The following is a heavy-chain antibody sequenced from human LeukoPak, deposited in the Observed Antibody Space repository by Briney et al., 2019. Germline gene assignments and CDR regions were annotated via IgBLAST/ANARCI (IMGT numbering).Heavy chain of an antibody. CDR1: GYSFAGYG. CDR2: ISTYSGNT. D-gene: IGHD6-13*01. V-gene: IGHV1-18*01. CDR3: ARVGAAPGHFDY. J-gene: IGHJ4*02. Sequence: GASVKVSCKASGYSFAGYGISWVRQAPGQGLEWIGWISTYSGNTNYAHNLQGRITVTTETSTSTAYTELRSLRSDDTAVYYCARVGAAPGHFDYWGQGTQLTASS.